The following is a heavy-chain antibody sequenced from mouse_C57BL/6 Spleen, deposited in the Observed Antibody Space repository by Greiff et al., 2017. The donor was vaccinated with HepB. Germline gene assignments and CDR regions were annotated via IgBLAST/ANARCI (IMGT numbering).Heavy chain of an antibody. D-gene: IGHD1-1*01. J-gene: IGHJ3*01. CDR3: ARDQLRSFAY. Sequence: EVKLMESGGGLVKPGGSLKLSCAASGFTFSSYAMSWVRQTPEKRLEWVATISDGGSYTYYPDNVKGRFTISRDNAKNNLYLQMSHLKSEDTARYCCARDQLRSFAYWGQGTLVTVSA. CDR1: GFTFSSYA. CDR2: ISDGGSYT. V-gene: IGHV5-4*01.